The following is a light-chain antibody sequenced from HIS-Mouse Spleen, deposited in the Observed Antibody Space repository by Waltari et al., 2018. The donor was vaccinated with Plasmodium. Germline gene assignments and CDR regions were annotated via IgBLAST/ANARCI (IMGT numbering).Light chain of an antibody. CDR3: YSTDSSGDHRV. CDR1: ALPKKS. Sequence: SYELTQPPSVSVSPGPTARVTCSGAALPKKSAYWYQQKYGQAPVLVIYEDSKRPSGIPERFSGSSSGTMATLTISGAQVEDEADYYCYSTDSSGDHRVFGGGTKLTVL. CDR2: EDS. V-gene: IGLV3-10*01. J-gene: IGLJ3*02.